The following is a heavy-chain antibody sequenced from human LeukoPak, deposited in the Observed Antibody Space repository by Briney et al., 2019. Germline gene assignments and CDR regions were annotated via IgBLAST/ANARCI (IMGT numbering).Heavy chain of an antibody. V-gene: IGHV4-39*01. J-gene: IGHJ2*01. Sequence: SETLSLTCTVSGGSISSSSYYWGWIRQPPGKGLEWIGTIYYSGSTYYNPSLKSRVNISVDTSKNQFSLKLTSVTAADTAVYYCARPSYSGYDRTPGYFDLWGRGTLVTVSS. CDR2: IYYSGST. D-gene: IGHD5-12*01. CDR1: GGSISSSSYY. CDR3: ARPSYSGYDRTPGYFDL.